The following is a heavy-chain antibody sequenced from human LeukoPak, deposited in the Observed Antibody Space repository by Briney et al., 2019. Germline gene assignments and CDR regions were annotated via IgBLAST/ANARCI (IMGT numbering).Heavy chain of an antibody. V-gene: IGHV1-2*06. D-gene: IGHD2-15*01. CDR2: ISPNSGDT. CDR1: GYTLTAYY. CDR3: ARGYCSGGTCYLVENWLDP. Sequence: ASVTVSCRASGYTLTAYYIYWVRQAPGQGLEWMGRISPNSGDTDYVQHFQGRVTITRDTTISTAYMDLSRLRSDDTAAYYCARGYCSGGTCYLVENWLDPWGQGTLVTVSS. J-gene: IGHJ5*02.